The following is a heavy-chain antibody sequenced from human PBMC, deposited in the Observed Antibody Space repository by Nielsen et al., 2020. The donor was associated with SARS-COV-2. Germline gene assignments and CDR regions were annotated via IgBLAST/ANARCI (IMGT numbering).Heavy chain of an antibody. D-gene: IGHD6-19*01. CDR1: GYTFTAYG. J-gene: IGHJ6*02. CDR3: ARDSAGPYYYYYYGMDV. CDR2: IAPYSGHT. Sequence: ASVKVSCKASGYTFTAYGVTWVRQAPGQGLEWMGWIAPYSGHTDFAQKFEDRVTMTTDTSTNTAYMELRRLRSDDTAVYYCARDSAGPYYYYYYGMDVWGQGTTVTVSS. V-gene: IGHV1-18*01.